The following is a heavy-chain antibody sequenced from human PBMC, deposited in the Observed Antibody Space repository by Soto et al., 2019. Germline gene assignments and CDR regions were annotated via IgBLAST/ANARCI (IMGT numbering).Heavy chain of an antibody. CDR2: IYPGDSDT. J-gene: IGHJ3*02. D-gene: IGHD3-9*01. CDR1: GYSFTSYW. Sequence: PGESLKISCKGSGYSFTSYWIGWVRQMPGKGLEWRGIIYPGDSDTRYSPSFQGQVTISADKSISTAYLQWSSLKASDTAMYYCARSTYFDWLWGPQHDAFDIWGQGTMVTVSS. V-gene: IGHV5-51*01. CDR3: ARSTYFDWLWGPQHDAFDI.